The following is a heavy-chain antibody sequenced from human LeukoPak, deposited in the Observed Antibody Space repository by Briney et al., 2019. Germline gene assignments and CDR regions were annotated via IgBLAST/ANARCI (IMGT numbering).Heavy chain of an antibody. J-gene: IGHJ3*02. Sequence: PSETLSLTCTVSGGXISSYYCSWIRQPPGKGLEWIGYIYYSGSTNYNPSLKSRVTISVDTSKNQFSLKLSSVTAADTAVYYCARDRYEAFDIWGQGTMVTVSS. V-gene: IGHV4-59*01. CDR2: IYYSGST. CDR3: ARDRYEAFDI. CDR1: GGXISSYY.